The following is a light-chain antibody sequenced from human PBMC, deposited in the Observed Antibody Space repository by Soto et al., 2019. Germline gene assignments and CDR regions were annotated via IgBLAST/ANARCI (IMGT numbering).Light chain of an antibody. V-gene: IGLV2-14*01. CDR1: SSDVGGYNY. CDR2: DVS. CDR3: SSYTSSSTPLV. J-gene: IGLJ1*01. Sequence: QSVLTQPASWTGSPGQSITISCTGTSSDVGGYNYVSWYQQHPGKAPKLMIYDVSNRPSGVSNRFSGSKSGNTASLTIPGLQAEDEADYYCSSYTSSSTPLVFGTGTKVTVL.